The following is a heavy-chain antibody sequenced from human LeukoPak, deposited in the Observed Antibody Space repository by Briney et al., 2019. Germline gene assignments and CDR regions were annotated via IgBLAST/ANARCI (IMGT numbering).Heavy chain of an antibody. CDR2: INPNSGGT. D-gene: IGHD2-15*01. Sequence: ASVKVSCKASGYTFTVYYMHWVRQAPGQGLEWMGWINPNSGGTNYAQKFQGRVTMTRDTSISTAYMELSRLRSDDTPVYYCARRIVVVVAATDSYYFDYWGQGTLVTVSS. J-gene: IGHJ4*02. CDR1: GYTFTVYY. V-gene: IGHV1-2*02. CDR3: ARRIVVVVAATDSYYFDY.